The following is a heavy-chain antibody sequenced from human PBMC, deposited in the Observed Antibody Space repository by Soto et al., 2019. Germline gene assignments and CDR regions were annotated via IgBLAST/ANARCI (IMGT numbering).Heavy chain of an antibody. CDR3: ARTGGNSKFDY. Sequence: GSLRLSCAASGFTFSSYEMNWVRQAPGKGLEWVSYISSSGSTIFYADSVKGRFTISRDNAKNSLYLQMNSLRAEDTAVYYCARTGGNSKFDYWGQGTLVTVSS. J-gene: IGHJ4*02. CDR1: GFTFSSYE. CDR2: ISSSGSTI. D-gene: IGHD2-21*02. V-gene: IGHV3-48*03.